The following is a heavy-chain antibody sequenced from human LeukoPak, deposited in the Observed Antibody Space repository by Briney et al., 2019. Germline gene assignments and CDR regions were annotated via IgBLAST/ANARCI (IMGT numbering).Heavy chain of an antibody. Sequence: GGSLRLSCAASGFTFSSSSMNWVREAPGKGLGWLSCISGSSSTIYYADSVKGRFTISRDNAKNSLYLQTNSLRDEDTAVYYCARDQRAYCSTTSCKYNWFDPWGQGTLVTVSS. J-gene: IGHJ5*02. CDR3: ARDQRAYCSTTSCKYNWFDP. V-gene: IGHV3-48*02. CDR1: GFTFSSSS. CDR2: ISGSSSTI. D-gene: IGHD2-2*01.